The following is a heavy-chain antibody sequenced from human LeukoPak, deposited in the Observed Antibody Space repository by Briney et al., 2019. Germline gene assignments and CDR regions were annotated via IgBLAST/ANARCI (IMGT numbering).Heavy chain of an antibody. CDR2: IYYSGST. D-gene: IGHD3-3*01. V-gene: IGHV4-39*01. J-gene: IGHJ5*02. CDR3: ARLPVRSGYHA. CDR1: GGSIRNSSFY. Sequence: SETLSLTCAVSGGSIRNSSFYWGWIRQPPGKGLEWIASIYYSGSTYYNPSLKSRVTISVDTSKNQFSLKLSSVTAADTAVYYCARLPVRSGYHAWGQGTLVTVSS.